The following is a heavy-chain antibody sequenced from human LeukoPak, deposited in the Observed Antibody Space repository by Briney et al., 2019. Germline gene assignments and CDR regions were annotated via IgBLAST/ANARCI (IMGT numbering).Heavy chain of an antibody. D-gene: IGHD2-2*01. CDR1: GGSISSGGYY. CDR2: IYHSGST. J-gene: IGHJ6*02. V-gene: IGHV4-30-2*01. Sequence: PSQTLSLTCTVSGGSISSGGYYWSWIRQPPGKGLEWIGYIYHSGSTYYNPSLKSRVTISVDTSKNQFSLKLSSVTAADTAVYYCAREVVVPAENYGMDVWGQGTTVTVSS. CDR3: AREVVVPAENYGMDV.